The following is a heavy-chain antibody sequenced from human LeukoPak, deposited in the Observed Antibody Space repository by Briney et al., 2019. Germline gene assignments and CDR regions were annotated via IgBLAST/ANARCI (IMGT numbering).Heavy chain of an antibody. V-gene: IGHV3-9*01. J-gene: IGHJ6*03. D-gene: IGHD1-1*01. CDR1: GFTFDDYA. CDR3: TRLDNPNYYSYYMDV. Sequence: PGGSLRLSCAASGFTFDDYAMHWVRQAPGKGLEWVSGISWNSGSIDYADSVKGRFTISRDNAKNSLYLQMNSLSADDTALYYCTRLDNPNYYSYYMDVWGKGTTVTVSS. CDR2: ISWNSGSI.